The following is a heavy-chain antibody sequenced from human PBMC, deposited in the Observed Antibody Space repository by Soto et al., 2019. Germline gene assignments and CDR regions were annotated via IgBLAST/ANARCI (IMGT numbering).Heavy chain of an antibody. V-gene: IGHV3-53*01. CDR2: IYPAGPT. D-gene: IGHD3-22*01. J-gene: IGHJ4*02. Sequence: PGGSLRLSCAASGFTVSGMFMNWVRQAPGKGLEWVSVIYPAGPTYYADSVKGRFTISRDNSKNTLYLQMNSLRAEDTAVYYCAKDLRSYYYDSSGPYWGQGTLVTVSS. CDR1: GFTVSGMF. CDR3: AKDLRSYYYDSSGPY.